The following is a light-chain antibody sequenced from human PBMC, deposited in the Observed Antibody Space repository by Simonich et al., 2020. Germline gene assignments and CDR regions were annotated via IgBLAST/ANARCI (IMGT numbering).Light chain of an antibody. J-gene: IGKJ4*01. V-gene: IGKV2D-29*02. CDR1: QSLLHSDGKTY. CDR3: MQSIQLPLT. CDR2: EVS. Sequence: IVVDQTPPPPVVTPGQPASIPLQVRQSLLHSDGKTYLYWYLQKPGQSPPLLIYEVSNRFSGVPDRFSGSGSGTDFTLKISRVEAEDVGVYYCMQSIQLPLTFGGGTKVEIK.